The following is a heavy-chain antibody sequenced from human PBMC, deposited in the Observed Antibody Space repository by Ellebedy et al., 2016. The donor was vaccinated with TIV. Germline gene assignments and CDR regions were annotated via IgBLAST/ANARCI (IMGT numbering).Heavy chain of an antibody. D-gene: IGHD5-12*01. J-gene: IGHJ4*02. Sequence: GGSLRLXCAASGFTFSSHAMTWVRQAPGKGLEWVSTISGTGLSMYYADSVKGRFTISRDNSKNTLSLQMNSLRAEDTAVYYCASGPTSWGQGTLVTVSS. V-gene: IGHV3-23*01. CDR1: GFTFSSHA. CDR3: ASGPTS. CDR2: ISGTGLSM.